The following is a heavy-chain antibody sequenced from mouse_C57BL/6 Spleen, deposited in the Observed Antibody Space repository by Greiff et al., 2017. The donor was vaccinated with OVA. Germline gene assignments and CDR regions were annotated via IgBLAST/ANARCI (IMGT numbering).Heavy chain of an antibody. CDR1: FYPFPSSW. D-gene: IGHD1-1*01. V-gene: IGHV1-55*01. Sequence: VPLQPPVAALVQPGASVPMSCQASFYPFPSSWLPWVPPRPGHVLAWIGDIYPGSGSTNYNEKFQSKATLTVDTSSSTAYMQRSSLTSEDSAVYYCAKGYYYGSSYGNYFDYWGQGTTLTVSS. CDR2: IYPGSGST. J-gene: IGHJ2*01. CDR3: AKGYYYGSSYGNYFDY.